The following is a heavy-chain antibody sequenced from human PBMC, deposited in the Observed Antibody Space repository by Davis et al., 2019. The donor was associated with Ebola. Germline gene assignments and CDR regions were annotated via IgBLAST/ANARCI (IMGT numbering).Heavy chain of an antibody. V-gene: IGHV1-69*13. CDR3: ARRPSQADYGDPYWYFDL. CDR2: IIPIFGTA. D-gene: IGHD4-17*01. CDR1: GGTFSSYA. Sequence: AASVKVSYKASGGTFSSYAISWVRQAPGQGLEWMGGIIPIFGTANYAQKFQGRVTITADESTSTAYMELSSLRSEDTAVYYCARRPSQADYGDPYWYFDLWGRGTLVTVSS. J-gene: IGHJ2*01.